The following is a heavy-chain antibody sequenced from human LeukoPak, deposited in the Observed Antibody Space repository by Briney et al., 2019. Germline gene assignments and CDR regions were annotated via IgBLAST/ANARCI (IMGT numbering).Heavy chain of an antibody. CDR3: ARRSAGGYFQH. V-gene: IGHV4-59*12. Sequence: PSETLSLTCSVSGGSLSSYYGSWIRQPRGKGLEWIGYFYYSGNTNYNPSLKSRVTISVDKSKNQFSLKPSSVTAADTAVYYCARRSAGGYFQHWGQGTLVTVSS. D-gene: IGHD1-14*01. J-gene: IGHJ1*01. CDR1: GGSLSSYY. CDR2: FYYSGNT.